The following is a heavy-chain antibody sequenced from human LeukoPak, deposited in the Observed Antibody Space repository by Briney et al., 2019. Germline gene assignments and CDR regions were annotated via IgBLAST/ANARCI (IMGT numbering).Heavy chain of an antibody. J-gene: IGHJ6*02. D-gene: IGHD3-22*01. CDR3: AREAPPNYYDSSGYYCYYGMDV. CDR2: INPNSGGT. Sequence: ASVKVSCKASGYTFTGYYMHWVRQAPGQGLEWMGWINPNSGGTNYAQKFQGRVTMTRDTSISTAYMELSRLRSDDTAVYYCAREAPPNYYDSSGYYCYYGMDVWGQGTTVTVSS. CDR1: GYTFTGYY. V-gene: IGHV1-2*02.